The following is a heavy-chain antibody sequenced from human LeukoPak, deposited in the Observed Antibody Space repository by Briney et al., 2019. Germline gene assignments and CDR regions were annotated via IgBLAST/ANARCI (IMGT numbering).Heavy chain of an antibody. CDR1: GYIFLAFH. J-gene: IGHJ5*02. D-gene: IGHD1-26*01. Sequence: ASVKVSCKASGYIFLAFHIHWVRQAPGQGLEWMGLINPTGGSTGYAQKFQGRVTMTRDMSTSTDYMELSSLRSEDTAIYYCARDNSVGDNAWWFDPWGQGTLVTVSS. V-gene: IGHV1-46*01. CDR2: INPTGGST. CDR3: ARDNSVGDNAWWFDP.